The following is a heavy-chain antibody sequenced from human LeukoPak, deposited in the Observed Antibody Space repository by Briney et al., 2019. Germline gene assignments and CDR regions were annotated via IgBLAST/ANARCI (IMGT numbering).Heavy chain of an antibody. CDR3: ARDRYSSDWQFFDY. CDR1: GFTFSSYS. J-gene: IGHJ4*02. D-gene: IGHD6-19*01. CDR2: ISSRSSYI. V-gene: IGHV3-21*01. Sequence: GGSLRLSCAASGFTFSSYSMNWVRQAPGKGLEWVSSISSRSSYIYYADSVKGRFTISRDNAKNSLYLQINSLRAEDTAVYYCARDRYSSDWQFFDYWGQGTLVTVSS.